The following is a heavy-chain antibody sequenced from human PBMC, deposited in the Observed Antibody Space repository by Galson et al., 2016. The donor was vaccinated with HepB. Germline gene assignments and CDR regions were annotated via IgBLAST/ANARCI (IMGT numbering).Heavy chain of an antibody. V-gene: IGHV5-51*01. J-gene: IGHJ4*03. CDR2: IYLGDSDTEYT. CDR1: GYMFTDYW. CDR3: ARLLKGFDY. Sequence: QSGAEVKKPGESLKISCKGSGYMFTDYWIGWXRQMPGKGLDWMGIIYLGDSDTEYTKYSPSFQGYVTITGDKSISTAHLQWSSLKASDTAIYYCARLLKGFDYWGKGTTVTVSS. D-gene: IGHD3-10*01.